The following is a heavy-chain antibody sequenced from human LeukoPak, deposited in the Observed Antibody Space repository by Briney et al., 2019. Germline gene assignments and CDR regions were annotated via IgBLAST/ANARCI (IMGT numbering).Heavy chain of an antibody. CDR2: ISSSGSYI. V-gene: IGHV3-21*01. J-gene: IGHJ4*02. Sequence: GGSLRLSCAASGFTFSSYSMNWVRQAPGKGLEWVSSISSSGSYIYYADSVKGRFTISRDNAKNSLYLQMNSLRAEDTAVYYCATRPPFDYWGQGTLVTVSS. CDR1: GFTFSSYS. CDR3: ATRPPFDY.